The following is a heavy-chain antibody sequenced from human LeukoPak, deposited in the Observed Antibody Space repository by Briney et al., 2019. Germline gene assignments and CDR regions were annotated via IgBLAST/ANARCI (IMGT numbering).Heavy chain of an antibody. D-gene: IGHD4-17*01. CDR3: ARRDYYGDYVTLDY. Sequence: SGPTLVNPTQTLTLTCTFSGFSLSTSGVGVGWIRQPPGKALEWLALIYWDDDKRYSPSLKSRFAITKDTSKNQVVLTMTNMDPVDTATYYCARRDYYGDYVTLDYWGQGTLVTVSS. V-gene: IGHV2-5*02. J-gene: IGHJ4*02. CDR2: IYWDDDK. CDR1: GFSLSTSGVG.